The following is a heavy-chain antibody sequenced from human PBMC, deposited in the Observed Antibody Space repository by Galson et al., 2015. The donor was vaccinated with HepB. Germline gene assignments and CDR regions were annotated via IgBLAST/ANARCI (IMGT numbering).Heavy chain of an antibody. CDR1: GFTFRSYA. CDR3: ARVWQDYSGTDY. V-gene: IGHV3-23*01. J-gene: IGHJ4*02. Sequence: SLRLSCAASGFTFRSYAMSWVRQAPGKGLEWVSAISGSASHTYYADSVKGRFTVSRDNSKNTLYLQMNSLRDDDTAVYYCARVWQDYSGTDYWGQGTLVTVSS. D-gene: IGHD2-15*01. CDR2: ISGSASHT.